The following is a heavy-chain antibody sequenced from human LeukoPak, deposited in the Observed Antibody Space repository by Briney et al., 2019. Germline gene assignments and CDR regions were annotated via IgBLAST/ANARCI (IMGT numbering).Heavy chain of an antibody. CDR3: ARDSAGYYGSGSYLDYYYYYMDV. CDR2: INPNSGGT. J-gene: IGHJ6*03. CDR1: GYTFTGYY. D-gene: IGHD3-10*01. V-gene: IGHV1-2*02. Sequence: ASVKVSCNASGYTFTGYYMHWVRQAPGQGLGWMGWINPNSGGTNYAQKFQGRVTMTRDTSISTAYMELSRLRSDDTAVYYCARDSAGYYGSGSYLDYYYYYMDVWGKGTTVTVSS.